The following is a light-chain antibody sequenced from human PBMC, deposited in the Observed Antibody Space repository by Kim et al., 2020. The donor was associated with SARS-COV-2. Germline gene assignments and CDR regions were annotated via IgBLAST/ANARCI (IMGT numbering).Light chain of an antibody. J-gene: IGLJ3*02. Sequence: PGGTGTLTCDSSTGAVTSGHFPYWFQQKPGQAPRTLIYDTGNRHAWTPSRFSYSLLGGKAALTLSAAQAEDEADYYCLLSYSDSRVFGGGTQLTVL. CDR1: TGAVTSGHF. CDR2: DTG. V-gene: IGLV7-46*01. CDR3: LLSYSDSRV.